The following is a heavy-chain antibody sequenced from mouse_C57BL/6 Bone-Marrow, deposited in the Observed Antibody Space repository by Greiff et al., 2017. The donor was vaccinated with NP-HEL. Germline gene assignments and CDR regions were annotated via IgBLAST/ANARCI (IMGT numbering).Heavy chain of an antibody. V-gene: IGHV1-62-2*01. CDR3: ARHEGGQLRLNWFAY. D-gene: IGHD3-2*02. Sequence: QVQLQQSGAELVKPGASVNLSCKASGYPFTEYTIQWVKPGSGQGLEWIGWFYPGSGRIKYNEKFQDKATLTADKSSSTVYMELSRLTSEDSAVYFCARHEGGQLRLNWFAYWGQGTLVTVSA. J-gene: IGHJ3*01. CDR2: FYPGSGRI. CDR1: GYPFTEYT.